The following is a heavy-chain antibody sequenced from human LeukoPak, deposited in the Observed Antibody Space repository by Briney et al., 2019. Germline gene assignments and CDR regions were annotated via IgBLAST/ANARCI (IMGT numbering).Heavy chain of an antibody. CDR3: AREIWKWLL. D-gene: IGHD6-19*01. CDR2: IKQDGSEK. V-gene: IGHV3-7*01. J-gene: IGHJ4*02. Sequence: GGSLRLSCAVSGFTLSDYWMSWVRQAPGKGLKWVANIKQDGSEKYYVDSVKGRFTVSRDNAKNSLYLQMNSLRAEDTAVYYCAREIWKWLLWGQGTLVTVSS. CDR1: GFTLSDYW.